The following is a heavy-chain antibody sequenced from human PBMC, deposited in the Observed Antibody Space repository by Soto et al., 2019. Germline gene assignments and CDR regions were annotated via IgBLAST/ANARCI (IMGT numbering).Heavy chain of an antibody. V-gene: IGHV1-46*01. CDR3: AKARHMVRGVTADYYYYYYGMDV. Sequence: GASVKVSCKASGYTFTSYYMHWVRQAPGQGLEWMGIINPSGGSTSYAQKFQGRVTMTRDTSTSTVYMELSSLRSEDTAVYYCAKARHMVRGVTADYYYYYYGMDVWGQGTTVTVSS. CDR1: GYTFTSYY. CDR2: INPSGGST. D-gene: IGHD3-10*01. J-gene: IGHJ6*02.